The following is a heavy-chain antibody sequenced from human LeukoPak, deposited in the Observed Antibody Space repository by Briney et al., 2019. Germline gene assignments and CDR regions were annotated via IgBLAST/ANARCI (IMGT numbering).Heavy chain of an antibody. CDR3: ATLQDIVVVPAAS. CDR1: GYTFTGYY. J-gene: IGHJ5*02. V-gene: IGHV1-2*02. D-gene: IGHD2-2*01. CDR2: INPNSGGT. Sequence: ASVKVSCKASGYTFTGYYMHWVRQAPGQGLEWMGWINPNSGGTNYAQKFQGRVTMTRDTSISTAYMELSRLRSDDTAVYYCATLQDIVVVPAASWGQGTLVTVSS.